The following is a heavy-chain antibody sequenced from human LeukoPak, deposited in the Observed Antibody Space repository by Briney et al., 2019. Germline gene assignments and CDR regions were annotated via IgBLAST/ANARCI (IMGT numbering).Heavy chain of an antibody. J-gene: IGHJ4*02. CDR1: GFTFSSYS. V-gene: IGHV3-21*01. CDR2: ISSSSSYI. D-gene: IGHD3-22*01. Sequence: SGGSLRLSCAASGFTFSSYSMNWVRQAPGKGLEWGSSISSSSSYIYYADSVKGRFTISRDNAKNSLYLQMNSLRAEETAVYYCARDPYYDSSGYYYVPDYWGQGTLVTVSS. CDR3: ARDPYYDSSGYYYVPDY.